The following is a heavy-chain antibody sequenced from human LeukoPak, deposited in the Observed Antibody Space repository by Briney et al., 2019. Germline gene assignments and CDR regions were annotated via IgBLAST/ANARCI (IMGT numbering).Heavy chain of an antibody. V-gene: IGHV6-1*01. CDR1: GDSVSSNSAA. CDR2: TYYRSKWYN. Sequence: SQTLSLTCAISGDSVSSNSAAWNWIRQSPSRGLEWLGRTYYRSKWYNDYAISVRSRITINPDTSKNHFSLQLNSVTPEDTAVYYCASTLCDGYCSSTNSVDWGQGTLVTVSS. CDR3: ASTLCDGYCSSTNSVD. D-gene: IGHD2-2*03. J-gene: IGHJ4*02.